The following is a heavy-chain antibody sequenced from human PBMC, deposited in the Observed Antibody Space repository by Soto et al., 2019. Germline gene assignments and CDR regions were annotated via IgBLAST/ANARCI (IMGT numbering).Heavy chain of an antibody. V-gene: IGHV3-48*02. CDR2: ISYSSTTT. D-gene: IGHD1-26*01. CDR1: GFTFSTYG. J-gene: IGHJ4*02. CDR3: ARDRSGSHFDY. Sequence: VQLVESGGGLVQPGGSLRLSCAASGFTFSTYGMNWVRQSPGKGLEWLSYISYSSTTTFYGDSVKGRFTISRDNAKNSLFLQMGSLRDEDTGVYFCARDRSGSHFDYWGQGTLVTVSS.